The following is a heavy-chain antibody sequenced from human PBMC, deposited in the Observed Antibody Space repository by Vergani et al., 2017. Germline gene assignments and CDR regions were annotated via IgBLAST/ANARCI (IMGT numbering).Heavy chain of an antibody. V-gene: IGHV5-51*01. CDR2: IYPVDSEV. D-gene: IGHD3-16*01. CDR1: GYIFSNFW. CDR3: ASGGHSSENGGALQL. J-gene: IGHJ3*01. Sequence: EKQLVQSGSETKKPGESLKISCQAFGYIFSNFWIGWVRQRPGRGLEWMGIIYPVDSEVKSNPTFRGQVIFSVDTSVNTAYLQWRSLQASDTATYFCASGGHSSENGGALQLWGQGTNITVSS.